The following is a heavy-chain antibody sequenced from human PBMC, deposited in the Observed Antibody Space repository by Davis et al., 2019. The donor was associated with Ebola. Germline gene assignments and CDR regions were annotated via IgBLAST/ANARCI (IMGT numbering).Heavy chain of an antibody. D-gene: IGHD5-24*01. CDR1: GFTFSSYA. CDR2: ISYDVSNK. J-gene: IGHJ4*02. CDR3: AREALGEGWLQLLVDYFDY. Sequence: GGSLRLSCAASGFTFSSYAMHWVRQAPGKGLEWVAVISYDVSNKYYADSVKGRFTISRDNSKNTLYLQMNSLRAEDTAVYYCAREALGEGWLQLLVDYFDYWGQGTLVTVSS. V-gene: IGHV3-30*04.